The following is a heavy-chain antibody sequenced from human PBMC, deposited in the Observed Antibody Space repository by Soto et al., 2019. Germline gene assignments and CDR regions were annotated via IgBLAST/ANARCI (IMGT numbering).Heavy chain of an antibody. J-gene: IGHJ3*02. V-gene: IGHV4-59*01. CDR2: IYNSGTT. CDR1: GGSISSYY. D-gene: IGHD4-17*01. Sequence: SETLSLTCTVSGGSISSYYWSWIRQSPGKGLEWITHIYNSGTTNYNPSLKSRVTISVDTSKNQFSLKLRSVTAADTAVYYCATDYGDYVGDFDIWGQGTMVTVS. CDR3: ATDYGDYVGDFDI.